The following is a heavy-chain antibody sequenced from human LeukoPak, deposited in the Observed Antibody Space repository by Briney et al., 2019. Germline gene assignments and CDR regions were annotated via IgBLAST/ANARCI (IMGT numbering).Heavy chain of an antibody. CDR2: IYYSGST. CDR3: ARDYSNYVYNWFDP. J-gene: IGHJ5*02. CDR1: GGSISSYY. Sequence: SETLSLTCTVSGGSISSYYWSWIRQPPGKGLEWIGYIYYSGSTNYNPSLKSRVTISVDTSKNQFSLKLSSVTAGDTAVYYCARDYSNYVYNWFDPWGQGTLVTVSS. V-gene: IGHV4-59*01. D-gene: IGHD4-11*01.